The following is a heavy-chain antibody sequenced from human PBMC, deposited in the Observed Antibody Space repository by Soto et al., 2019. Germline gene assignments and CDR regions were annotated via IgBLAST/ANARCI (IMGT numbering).Heavy chain of an antibody. J-gene: IGHJ6*03. V-gene: IGHV3-15*01. CDR1: GFTFSNAW. CDR2: IKSKTDGGTT. D-gene: IGHD5-18*01. Sequence: EVQLVESGGGLVQPGGSLRLSCAASGFTFSNAWMSWVRQAPGKGLEWVGRIKSKTDGGTTDYAAPVKGRFTISRDDSKNTLYLQMNSLKTEDTAVYYCTVGYSYGSYYYYYMDVWGKGTTVTVSS. CDR3: TVGYSYGSYYYYYMDV.